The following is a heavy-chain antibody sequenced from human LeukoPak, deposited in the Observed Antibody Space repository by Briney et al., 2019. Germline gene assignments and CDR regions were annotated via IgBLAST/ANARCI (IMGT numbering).Heavy chain of an antibody. V-gene: IGHV1-2*02. CDR1: GYTFTGYY. D-gene: IGHD6-19*01. CDR2: INPNSGGT. Sequence: ASVKVSCKASGYTFTGYYMHWVRQAPGQGLEWMGWINPNSGGTNYAQKFQGRVTMTRDTSISTAYMELSRLRSDDTAVYYCARVLTSGWYRYFDYRGQGTLVTVSS. J-gene: IGHJ4*02. CDR3: ARVLTSGWYRYFDY.